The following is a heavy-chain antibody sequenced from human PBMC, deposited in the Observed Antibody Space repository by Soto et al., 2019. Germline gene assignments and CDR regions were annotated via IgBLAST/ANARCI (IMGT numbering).Heavy chain of an antibody. CDR2: INPKSGGT. D-gene: IGHD5-18*01. CDR1: GYTFSAYY. CDR3: ARDNSDKAMD. V-gene: IGHV1-2*02. J-gene: IGHJ4*02. Sequence: ASVKVSCKTSGYTFSAYYMHWVRQAPGQGLEWMGWINPKSGGTHYAQKFQGRVTMTRDKSISTAYMELSRLRSEDTAVDYCARDNSDKAMDWGQGTLVTVSS.